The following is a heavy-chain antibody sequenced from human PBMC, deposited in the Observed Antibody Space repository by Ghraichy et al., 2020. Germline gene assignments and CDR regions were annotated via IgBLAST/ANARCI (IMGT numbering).Heavy chain of an antibody. D-gene: IGHD5-18*01. V-gene: IGHV1-24*01. CDR2: FDAEDGET. CDR3: VRDKTAPSFDP. CDR1: GYTLTELS. Sequence: ASVKVSCKVSGYTLTELSMHWVRQAPGKGLEWMGGFDAEDGETIYAQKFQGRVTLTEDTSTDTAYMELSRLRSEDTAVYYCVRDKTAPSFDPWGQGTLVTVSS. J-gene: IGHJ5*02.